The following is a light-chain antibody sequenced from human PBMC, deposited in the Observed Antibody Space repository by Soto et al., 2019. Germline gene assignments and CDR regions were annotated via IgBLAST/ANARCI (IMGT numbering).Light chain of an antibody. CDR2: DAS. J-gene: IGKJ1*01. V-gene: IGKV3-15*01. CDR1: QSVSSN. CDR3: QQYDDWPET. Sequence: EKVMTQSPATLSVSPGERATLSCRASQSVSSNLAWYQQKPGQAPRLLIYDASTRATGIPARFSGSGYGTEFTLTISSLQSEDLAVYYCQQYDDWPETFGQGTKVDIK.